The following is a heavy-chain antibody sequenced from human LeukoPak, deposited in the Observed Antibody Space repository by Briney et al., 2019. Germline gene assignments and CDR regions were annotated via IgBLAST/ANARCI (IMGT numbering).Heavy chain of an antibody. V-gene: IGHV3-64D*09. CDR1: GFTFSSYL. D-gene: IGHD6-25*01. Sequence: PGGSLRLSCSTSGFTFSSYLMYWVRQAPGKGLEFVANINHNGERTQYGDSVKGRFTISRDNSKNTLYLQMSSLRPEDTAVYYCVKDRAAARAFDIWGQGTVVTVSS. CDR3: VKDRAAARAFDI. J-gene: IGHJ3*02. CDR2: INHNGERT.